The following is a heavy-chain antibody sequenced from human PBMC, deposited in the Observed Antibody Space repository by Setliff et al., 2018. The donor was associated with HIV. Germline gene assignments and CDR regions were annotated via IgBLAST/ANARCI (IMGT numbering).Heavy chain of an antibody. D-gene: IGHD3-22*01. CDR1: GFTFSSYW. CDR3: VSGSGYYYFDN. V-gene: IGHV3-74*01. CDR2: MNTDGSST. J-gene: IGHJ4*02. Sequence: GESLRLSCAASGFTFSSYWMHWVRQAPGKGLVWVFGMNTDGSSTRYADSVKGRFTISRDNAKNMLYLQMNSLSADNTAVYYCVSGSGYYYFDNWGQGALVTVSS.